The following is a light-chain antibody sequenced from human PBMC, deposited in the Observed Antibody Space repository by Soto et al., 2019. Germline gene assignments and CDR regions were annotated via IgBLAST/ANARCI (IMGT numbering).Light chain of an antibody. Sequence: EIVLTQSPGTLSLTPGERATLSCRDSQSVSSNFLAWYQEKPRQAPRLLIYGASSRATGIPDRFSGSGAGTDFALPISRLEPEDFAVYYCRQYGRSPGFSFGGGTKVDIK. CDR3: RQYGRSPGFS. V-gene: IGKV3-20*01. CDR1: QSVSSNF. J-gene: IGKJ4*01. CDR2: GAS.